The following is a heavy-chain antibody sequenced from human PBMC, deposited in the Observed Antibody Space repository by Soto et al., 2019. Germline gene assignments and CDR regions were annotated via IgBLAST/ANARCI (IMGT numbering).Heavy chain of an antibody. V-gene: IGHV1-69*13. D-gene: IGHD2-2*01. CDR3: ARADCSSTSCHYYYYYGMDV. CDR1: GRTFSSYA. J-gene: IGHJ6*02. CDR2: IIPIFGTA. Sequence: SVKVSWAASGRTFSSYAISWVRQARVQGLEWMGGIIPIFGTANYAQKFQGRVTITADESTSTAYMELSSLRSEDTAVYYCARADCSSTSCHYYYYYGMDVWGQGTTVIVSS.